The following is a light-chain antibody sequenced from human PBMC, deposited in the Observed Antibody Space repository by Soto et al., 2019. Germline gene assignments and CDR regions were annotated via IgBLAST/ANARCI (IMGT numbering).Light chain of an antibody. V-gene: IGKV3-15*01. J-gene: IGKJ4*01. CDR3: QQFQKWPIT. Sequence: EIVMTQSPATVSVSPGERATLSCWASESASRNLPWYQQKPGQAPRLLVYGASTRATGIPAMFSGCGSGTEFTLPISSLQSEVFAVYYCQQFQKWPITFGVPTHVEI. CDR1: ESASRN. CDR2: GAS.